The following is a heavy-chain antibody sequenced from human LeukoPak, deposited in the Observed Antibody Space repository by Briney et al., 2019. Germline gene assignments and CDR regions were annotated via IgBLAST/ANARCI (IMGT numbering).Heavy chain of an antibody. J-gene: IGHJ4*02. CDR2: ISSSSSTI. V-gene: IGHV3-48*01. CDR1: GFTFSSYS. Sequence: GGSLRLSCAASGFTFSSYSMNWVRQAPGKGLEWVSYISSSSSTIYYADSVKGRFTISRDNAKNTLYLQMNSLRAEDTAVYYCARVWGSGFFDYWGQGTLVTVSS. D-gene: IGHD6-19*01. CDR3: ARVWGSGFFDY.